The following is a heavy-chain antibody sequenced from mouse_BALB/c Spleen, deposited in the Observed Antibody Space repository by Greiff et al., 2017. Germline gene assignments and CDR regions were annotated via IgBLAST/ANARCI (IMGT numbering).Heavy chain of an antibody. J-gene: IGHJ2*01. CDR2: INSNGGST. D-gene: IGHD2-14*01. V-gene: IGHV5-6-3*01. CDR1: GFTFSSYG. CDR3: ARGGGYDLDY. Sequence: DVMLVESGGGLVQPGGSLKLSCAASGFTFSSYGMSWVRQTPDKRLELVATINSNGGSTYYPDSVKGRFTISRDNAKNTLYLQMSSLKSEDTAMYYCARGGGYDLDYWGQGTTLTVSA.